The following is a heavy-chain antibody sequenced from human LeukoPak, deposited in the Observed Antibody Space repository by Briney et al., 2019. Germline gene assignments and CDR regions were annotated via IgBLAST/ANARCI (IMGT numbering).Heavy chain of an antibody. CDR1: GYTFTSYG. D-gene: IGHD3-16*02. J-gene: IGHJ3*02. CDR2: ISAYNGNT. Sequence: ASVKVSCKASGYTFTSYGISWVRQAPGQGLEWMGWISAYNGNTNYAQKLQGRVTMTTDTSTSTAYMELSSLRSEDTAVYYCARHQKGDDYVWGSYRFGDAFDIWGQGTMVTVSS. V-gene: IGHV1-18*01. CDR3: ARHQKGDDYVWGSYRFGDAFDI.